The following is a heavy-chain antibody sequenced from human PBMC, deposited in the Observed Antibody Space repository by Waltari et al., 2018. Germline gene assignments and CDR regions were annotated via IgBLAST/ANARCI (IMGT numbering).Heavy chain of an antibody. CDR1: GFTFDECA. CDR3: VKASGGVMWSPDYYFDY. D-gene: IGHD2-8*02. CDR2: INWDTTRK. J-gene: IGHJ4*02. V-gene: IGHV3-9*01. Sequence: EVQLVESGGGLVQPGRSLRLSCAASGFTFDECAIHWIRQAPGKGLEWVSGINWDTTRKHYADSVKGRCTISRDNAKNSVDLQMNSLRREDTALDYCVKASGGVMWSPDYYFDYWGQGTLVTVSS.